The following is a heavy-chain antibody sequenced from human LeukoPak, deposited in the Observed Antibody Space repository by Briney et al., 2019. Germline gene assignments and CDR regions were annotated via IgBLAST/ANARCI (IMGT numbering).Heavy chain of an antibody. V-gene: IGHV3-21*01. CDR1: GFTFSSYS. D-gene: IGHD3-22*01. CDR3: ARDSQDYYDSSGYPPFDP. CDR2: ISSSSSYI. J-gene: IGHJ5*02. Sequence: PGGSLRLSCAASGFTFSSYSMNWVRQAPGEGLEWVSSISSSSSYIYYADSVKGRFTISRDNAKNSLYLQMNSLRAEDTAVYYSARDSQDYYDSSGYPPFDPWGQGTLVTVSS.